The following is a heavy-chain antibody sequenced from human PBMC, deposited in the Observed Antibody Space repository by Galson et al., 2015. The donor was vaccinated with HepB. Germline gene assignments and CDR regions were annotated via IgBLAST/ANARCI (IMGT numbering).Heavy chain of an antibody. Sequence: LSLTCTVSGGSISSYYWSWIRQPPGKGLEWIGYIYYSGSTNYNPSLKSRVTISVDTSKNQFSLKLSSVTAADTAVYYCARGDEDVYSGRPYYYGMDVWGQGTTVTVSS. CDR2: IYYSGST. CDR3: ARGDEDVYSGRPYYYGMDV. CDR1: GGSISSYY. D-gene: IGHD1-26*01. V-gene: IGHV4-59*01. J-gene: IGHJ6*02.